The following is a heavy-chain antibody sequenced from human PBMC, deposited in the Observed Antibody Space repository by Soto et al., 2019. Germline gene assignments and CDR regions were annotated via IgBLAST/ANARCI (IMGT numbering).Heavy chain of an antibody. Sequence: GGSLRLSCAASGFTFSSYDMHWVRQATGKGLEWVSAIGTAGDTYYPGSVKGRFTISRENAKNSLYLQMNSLRAGDTAVYYCARVGAYYYMDVWGKGTTVTVSS. CDR3: ARVGAYYYMDV. CDR2: IGTAGDT. CDR1: GFTFSSYD. J-gene: IGHJ6*03. V-gene: IGHV3-13*01.